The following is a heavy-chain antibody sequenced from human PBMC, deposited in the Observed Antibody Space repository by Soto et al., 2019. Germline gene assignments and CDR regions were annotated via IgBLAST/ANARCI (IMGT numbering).Heavy chain of an antibody. D-gene: IGHD1-26*01. J-gene: IGHJ4*02. CDR3: ARGLGGCYSAPVDY. CDR1: GYTFTSYG. Sequence: QVKLVQSGAEVKKPGASVKVSCKASGYTFTSYGISWVRQAPGQGLEWMGWISAYNGNTKYAQKLQGRVTTTSDRSTSTAYMELRRLRSHDSAEDYFARGLGGCYSAPVDYWGQGALVTVSS. V-gene: IGHV1-18*01. CDR2: ISAYNGNT.